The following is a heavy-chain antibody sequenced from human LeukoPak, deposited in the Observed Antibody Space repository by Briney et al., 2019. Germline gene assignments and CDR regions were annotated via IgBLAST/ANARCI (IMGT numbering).Heavy chain of an antibody. J-gene: IGHJ4*02. CDR1: GFTFSSDG. CDR3: AKGLTGGYSYGYGIDY. CDR2: IRYDGSNK. Sequence: GGSQRLSCAASGFTFSSDGMHWVRQAPGKGLEWVAFIRYDGSNKYYADSVKGRFTISRDNSKNTLYLQMNSLRAEDTAVYYCAKGLTGGYSYGYGIDYWGQGTLVTVSS. V-gene: IGHV3-30*02. D-gene: IGHD5-18*01.